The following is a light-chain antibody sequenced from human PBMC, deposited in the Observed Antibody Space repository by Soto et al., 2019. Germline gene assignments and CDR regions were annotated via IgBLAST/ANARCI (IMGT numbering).Light chain of an antibody. CDR2: LAS. CDR3: QQYNYWPPVT. J-gene: IGKJ5*01. V-gene: IGKV3D-15*01. Sequence: EILITQSPATLSVSPGERATLSCRASQSVSNNLAWYQQKPGQATRLLIYLASTRAHGIPARFSGSGSGTEFTLTISSLQSEDFALYFCQQYNYWPPVTFGQGTRLEIK. CDR1: QSVSNN.